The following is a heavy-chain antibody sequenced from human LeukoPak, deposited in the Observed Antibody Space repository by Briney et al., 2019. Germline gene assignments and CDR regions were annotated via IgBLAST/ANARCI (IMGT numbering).Heavy chain of an antibody. J-gene: IGHJ4*02. CDR2: IYYRGSR. CDR3: ARSFYSTLVDY. D-gene: IGHD3-22*01. V-gene: IGHV4-39*01. Sequence: PSETLSLTCTVSGGSISSSNYYWGWIRQPPGKGLEWIGSIYYRGSRYYNPSLKSRITISVDTSKNQFSLRLSSVTAADTAVYYCARSFYSTLVDYWGQGTLVTVSS. CDR1: GGSISSSNYY.